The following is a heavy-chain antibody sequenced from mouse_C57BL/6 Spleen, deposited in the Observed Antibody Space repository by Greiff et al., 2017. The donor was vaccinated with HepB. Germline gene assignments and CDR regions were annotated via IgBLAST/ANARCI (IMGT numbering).Heavy chain of an antibody. CDR3: ARVYYYGSSHFDY. J-gene: IGHJ2*01. CDR2: IYPGDGNT. V-gene: IGHV1-80*01. Sequence: QVQLQQSGAELVKPGASVKISCKASGYAFSSYWMNWVKQRPGKGLEWIGQIYPGDGNTNYNGKFKGKATLTADKSSSTAYMKPSSLTSEDPAVYFCARVYYYGSSHFDYWGQGTTLTVSS. D-gene: IGHD1-1*01. CDR1: GYAFSSYW.